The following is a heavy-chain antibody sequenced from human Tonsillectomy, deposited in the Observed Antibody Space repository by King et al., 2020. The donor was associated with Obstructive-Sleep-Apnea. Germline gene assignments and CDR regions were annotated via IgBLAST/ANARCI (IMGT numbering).Heavy chain of an antibody. CDR2: ISWDGYNT. J-gene: IGHJ6*02. V-gene: IGHV3-43D*03. CDR1: GFTFDDYA. CDR3: AKVDTAMVRSVFGMDV. D-gene: IGHD5-18*01. Sequence: VQLVESGGVVVQPGGSLRLSFAASGFTFDDYAMHWVRQPPGKGLEWVSLISWDGYNTYYADSVKGLFTISRDNRKNSLYLQMNSLRGEDTALYYCAKVDTAMVRSVFGMDVWGQGTTVTVSS.